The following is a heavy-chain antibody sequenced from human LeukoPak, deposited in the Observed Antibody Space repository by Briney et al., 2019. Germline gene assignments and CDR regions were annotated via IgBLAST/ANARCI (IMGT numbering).Heavy chain of an antibody. D-gene: IGHD2-2*01. Sequence: ASVKVSCKASGYTFTGYYMHWVRQAPGQGLEWMGWINPNSGGTNYAQKFQGRATMTRDTSISTAYMELSRLRSDDTAVYYCARAVIVVVPAAIGYWGQGTLVTVSS. CDR2: INPNSGGT. CDR3: ARAVIVVVPAAIGY. J-gene: IGHJ4*02. CDR1: GYTFTGYY. V-gene: IGHV1-2*02.